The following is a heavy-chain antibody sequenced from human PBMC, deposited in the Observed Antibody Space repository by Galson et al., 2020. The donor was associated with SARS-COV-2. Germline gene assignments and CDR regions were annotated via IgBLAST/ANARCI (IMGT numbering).Heavy chain of an antibody. V-gene: IGHV3-48*02. CDR2: VSGKNSTI. Sequence: GGYLRLSCEASGFSFIDYSMNWVRQAPGEGLEWISYVSGKNSTIYYADSVKGRFTISRDNAKNSLYLQMNNLRDEDTAMYYCAREHSSTWSFDRWGQGTLVTVSS. CDR1: GFSFIDYS. D-gene: IGHD2-2*01. CDR3: AREHSSTWSFDR. J-gene: IGHJ5*02.